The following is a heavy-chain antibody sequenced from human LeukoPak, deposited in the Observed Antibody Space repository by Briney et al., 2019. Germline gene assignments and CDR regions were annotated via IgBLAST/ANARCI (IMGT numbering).Heavy chain of an antibody. CDR2: INPNSGGT. CDR1: GYTLTGYY. D-gene: IGHD6-19*01. V-gene: IGHV1-2*02. CDR3: ASGTVRWLVGIDAFDI. J-gene: IGHJ3*02. Sequence: ASVKVSCKASGYTLTGYYMHWVRQAPGQGLEWMGWINPNSGGTNYAQKFQGRVTMTRDTSISTAYMELSRLRSDDTAVYYCASGTVRWLVGIDAFDIWGQGTMVTVSS.